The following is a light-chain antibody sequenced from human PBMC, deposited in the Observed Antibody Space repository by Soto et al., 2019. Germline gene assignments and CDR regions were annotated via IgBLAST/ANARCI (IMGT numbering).Light chain of an antibody. CDR2: EAS. J-gene: IGKJ1*01. CDR1: QDISTY. V-gene: IGKV1-9*01. Sequence: DIQLTQSPSLLPASFGDRVTITCRASQDISTYLAWYQQKTGKAPKLMIYEASTLQSGVPSRFSGSGSGTDFNLTISGLQTDDFTTYYCQQYTSYSRAFGQGTKVDIK. CDR3: QQYTSYSRA.